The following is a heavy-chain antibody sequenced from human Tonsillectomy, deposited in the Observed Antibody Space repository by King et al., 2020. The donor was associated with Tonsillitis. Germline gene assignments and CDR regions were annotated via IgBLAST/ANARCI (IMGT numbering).Heavy chain of an antibody. J-gene: IGHJ5*01. D-gene: IGHD5-18*01. CDR1: GGSFSTYA. CDR2: IVPILDKK. Sequence: VQLVQSEAEVAKPGSSVKISCKVSGGSFSTYALHWVRQAPGQGLEWMGRIVPILDKKNYAQKFQGRVTISADTSANTAYMELFSLRSDDTAVYFCARDLSIQVPSPADSWGQGSLVTVSS. CDR3: ARDLSIQVPSPADS. V-gene: IGHV1-69*09.